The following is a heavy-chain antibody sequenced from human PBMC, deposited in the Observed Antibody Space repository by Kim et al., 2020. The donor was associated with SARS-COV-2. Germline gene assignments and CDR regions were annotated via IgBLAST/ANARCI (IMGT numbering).Heavy chain of an antibody. D-gene: IGHD3-22*01. J-gene: IGHJ4*02. CDR1: GSTFTTYG. CDR2: ISAYNTNT. V-gene: IGHV1-18*01. Sequence: ASVKVSCKSSGSTFTTYGFSWVRQAPGQGLEWMGWISAYNTNTNYAQNLQGRVTLTTDTSTSTAYMELRSLRSDDTAVYYCATHRYFYDTSGTQFWGQGTLVTVSS. CDR3: ATHRYFYDTSGTQF.